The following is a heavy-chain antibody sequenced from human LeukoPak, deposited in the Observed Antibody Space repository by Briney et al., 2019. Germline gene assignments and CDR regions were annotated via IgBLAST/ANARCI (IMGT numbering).Heavy chain of an antibody. V-gene: IGHV1-69*13. CDR1: GGTFSSYA. CDR3: ARERGYSYGHFDY. CDR2: IIPIFGTA. Sequence: ASVKVSCKASGGTFSSYAISWVRQAPGQGLEWMGGIIPIFGTANYAQKFQGRVTITADESTSTAYMGLSSLRSEDTAVYYCARERGYSYGHFDYWGQGTLVTVSS. D-gene: IGHD5-18*01. J-gene: IGHJ4*02.